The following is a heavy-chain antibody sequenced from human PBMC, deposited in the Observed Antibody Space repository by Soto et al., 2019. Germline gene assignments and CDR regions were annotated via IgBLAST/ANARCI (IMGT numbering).Heavy chain of an antibody. CDR1: GFSLNTSGVG. J-gene: IGHJ5*02. V-gene: IGHV2-5*02. D-gene: IGHD2-15*01. Sequence: QITLKESGPTLVKPTQTLTLTCIFSGFSLNTSGVGVGWIRQPPGKALEWLGIIYWVDDKRYSPSLKSRLTITKDTSKNQVVLTMTNMDPVDTATYYSAHNSYCFSGICIGGWFDPWGQGTLVTVSS. CDR2: IYWVDDK. CDR3: AHNSYCFSGICIGGWFDP.